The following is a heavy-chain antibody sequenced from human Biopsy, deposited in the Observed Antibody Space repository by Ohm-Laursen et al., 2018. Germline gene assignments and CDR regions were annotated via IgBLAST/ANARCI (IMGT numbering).Heavy chain of an antibody. D-gene: IGHD1-26*01. CDR1: GGSLSGYY. V-gene: IGHV4-34*01. Sequence: SDTLSLTCAVYGGSLSGYYWHWIRQSPGRGLEWIGEINHRGFTSNNPSLKSRVTFSVDMSKSQFSLKLYSVTAADTAVYYCARVEAGTYDALDIWGQGTLVAVSA. CDR2: INHRGFT. J-gene: IGHJ3*02. CDR3: ARVEAGTYDALDI.